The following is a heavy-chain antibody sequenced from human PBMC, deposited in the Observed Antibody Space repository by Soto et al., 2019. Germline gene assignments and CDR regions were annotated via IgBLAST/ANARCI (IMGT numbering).Heavy chain of an antibody. D-gene: IGHD5-18*01. CDR2: ISGSGGST. J-gene: IGHJ4*02. CDR1: GFTFSSYA. V-gene: IGHV3-23*01. CDR3: AKGLNGFSVGGGFDY. Sequence: EVQLLESGGGLVQPGGTLRLSCAASGFTFSSYAMSWVRQAPGKGLEWVSAISGSGGSTYYADSVKGRFTISRDNSKNTLYLQMNSLTAEDTAVYYCAKGLNGFSVGGGFDYWGQGTLVTVSS.